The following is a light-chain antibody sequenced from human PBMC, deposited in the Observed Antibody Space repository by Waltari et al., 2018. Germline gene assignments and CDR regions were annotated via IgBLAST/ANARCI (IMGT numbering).Light chain of an antibody. J-gene: IGLJ3*02. Sequence: NFMLTQPHSVSESPGKTVPISCSRSSRSIASNYLQWHQQRPGSSPTAVIYEDTQRPSGVPDRFSGSIDSSSNSASLTISGLKTEDEADYYCQSYDNRNHWVFGGGTKLTVL. CDR1: SRSIASNY. CDR3: QSYDNRNHWV. V-gene: IGLV6-57*01. CDR2: EDT.